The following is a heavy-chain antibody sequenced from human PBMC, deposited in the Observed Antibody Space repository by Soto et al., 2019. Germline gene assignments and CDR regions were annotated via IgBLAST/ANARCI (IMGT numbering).Heavy chain of an antibody. CDR1: GGTFSSYA. J-gene: IGHJ5*02. CDR3: ARGPVETIVGAPGDWFDP. CDR2: IIPIFGTA. D-gene: IGHD1-26*01. V-gene: IGHV1-69*01. Sequence: QVQLVQSGAEVKKPGSSVKVSCKASGGTFSSYAISWVRQAPGQGLEWMGGIIPIFGTANYAQKFQGRVTIPADESTSTAYMELSSLRSEDTAVYYCARGPVETIVGAPGDWFDPWGQGTLVTVSS.